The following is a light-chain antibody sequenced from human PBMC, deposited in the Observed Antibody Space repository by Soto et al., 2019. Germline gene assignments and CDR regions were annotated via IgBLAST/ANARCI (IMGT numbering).Light chain of an antibody. Sequence: DIQMTQSPSTLSASVGDRVTITCRASQSISNWLAWYQQKPGKAPKLLIYKASSLESGVPSRFSGSGSGTEFTLTISSLQPDDFATYCCQQYNTYRTFGQGTKVEIK. V-gene: IGKV1-5*03. CDR1: QSISNW. CDR2: KAS. CDR3: QQYNTYRT. J-gene: IGKJ1*01.